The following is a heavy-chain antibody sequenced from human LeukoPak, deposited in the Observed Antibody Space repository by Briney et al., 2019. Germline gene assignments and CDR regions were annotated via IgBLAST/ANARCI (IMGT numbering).Heavy chain of an antibody. CDR3: ASDILTPPFDY. CDR2: ISASGGST. V-gene: IGHV3-23*01. J-gene: IGHJ4*02. Sequence: GGSLRLSCAASGLSFSSYAMGWVRQDPGNGLEWVSGISASGGSTYYADSVKGRFTISRDNAKNSLYLQMNSLRAEDTAVYYCASDILTPPFDYWGQGTLVTVSS. D-gene: IGHD3-9*01. CDR1: GLSFSSYA.